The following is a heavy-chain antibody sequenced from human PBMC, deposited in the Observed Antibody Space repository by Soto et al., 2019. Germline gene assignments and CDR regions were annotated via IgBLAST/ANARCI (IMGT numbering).Heavy chain of an antibody. V-gene: IGHV4-38-2*01. J-gene: IGHJ5*02. CDR1: GSSIGSSYY. CDR2: IHHGGSS. D-gene: IGHD3-16*01. Sequence: SETLSLTCAVSGSSIGSSYYWGWIRQPPGKGLEWIGTIHHGGSSFYNPSLKSRVTMSVDTSKNQFSLKLRSVTAADTAVYFCATDWGTTTRALRWFDPWGQGTLVTVSS. CDR3: ATDWGTTTRALRWFDP.